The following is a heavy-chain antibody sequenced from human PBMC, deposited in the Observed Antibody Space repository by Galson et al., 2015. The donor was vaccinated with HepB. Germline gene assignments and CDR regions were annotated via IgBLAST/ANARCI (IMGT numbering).Heavy chain of an antibody. CDR1: GYRLSELS. Sequence: SVKVSCKVSGYRLSELSIHWVRQAPGKGLEWMGGSDPEDGEIIYAQEFQGRVIMTEDTSTDTAYMDLSSLRFEDTAVYYCATVRREIVVVISTGWFDPWGQGTLVTVSS. CDR3: ATVRREIVVVISTGWFDP. J-gene: IGHJ5*02. V-gene: IGHV1-24*01. D-gene: IGHD3-22*01. CDR2: SDPEDGEI.